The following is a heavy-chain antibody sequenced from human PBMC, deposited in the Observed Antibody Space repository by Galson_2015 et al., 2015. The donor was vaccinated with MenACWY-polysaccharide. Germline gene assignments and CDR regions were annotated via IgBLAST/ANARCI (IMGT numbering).Heavy chain of an antibody. CDR3: ATIRGSAPNYYMDV. Sequence: SLRLSCATSGFTFGDHSMSWFRQAPGKGLEWVGFIRNEASGGTIEYGASVKGRFAISRDNSKNTLYLQMNSLRVEDTAVYYCATIRGSAPNYYMDVWGKGTTVTVSS. V-gene: IGHV3-49*03. CDR2: IRNEASGGTI. J-gene: IGHJ6*03. CDR1: GFTFGDHS. D-gene: IGHD5-12*01.